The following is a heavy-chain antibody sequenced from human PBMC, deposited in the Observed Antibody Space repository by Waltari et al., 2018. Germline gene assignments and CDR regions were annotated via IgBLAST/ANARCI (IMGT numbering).Heavy chain of an antibody. CDR1: GYTFTNYW. CDR2: IDPGYSDT. Sequence: EVQLVQSGAEVKKPGESLKISCQGSGYTFTNYWIGWCRQMPGKGLAWMGIIDPGYSDTTYSPSCEGQVTISADKSISIAYLQWSSLKASDTAMYYCVRQVGTNWFDPWGQGTLVTVSS. CDR3: VRQVGTNWFDP. D-gene: IGHD5-12*01. J-gene: IGHJ5*02. V-gene: IGHV5-51*01.